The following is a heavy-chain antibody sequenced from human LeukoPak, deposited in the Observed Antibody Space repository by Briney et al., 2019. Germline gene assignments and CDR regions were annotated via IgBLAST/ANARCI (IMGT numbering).Heavy chain of an antibody. CDR1: GYTFTSYA. Sequence: ASVKVSCKASGYTFTSYAMNWVRQAPGQGLEWMGWINTNTGNPTYAQGFTGRFVFSLDTSVSTAYLQISSLKAENTAVYYCARDRPVSPPQDYTGAFDIWGQGTMVTVSS. D-gene: IGHD4-11*01. J-gene: IGHJ3*02. V-gene: IGHV7-4-1*02. CDR3: ARDRPVSPPQDYTGAFDI. CDR2: INTNTGNP.